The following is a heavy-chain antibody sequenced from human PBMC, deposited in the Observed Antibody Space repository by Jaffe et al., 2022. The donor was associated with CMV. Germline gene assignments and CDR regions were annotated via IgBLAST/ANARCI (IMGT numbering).Heavy chain of an antibody. D-gene: IGHD6-19*01. J-gene: IGHJ4*02. CDR1: GGSISSYY. CDR3: ARVGGAVAGTRQFDY. V-gene: IGHV4-59*01. Sequence: QVQLQESGPGLVKPSETLSLTCTVSGGSISSYYWSWIRQPPGKGLEWIGYIYYSGSTNYNPSLKSRVTISVDTSKNQFSLKLSSVTAADTAVYYCARVGGAVAGTRQFDYWGQGTLVTVSS. CDR2: IYYSGST.